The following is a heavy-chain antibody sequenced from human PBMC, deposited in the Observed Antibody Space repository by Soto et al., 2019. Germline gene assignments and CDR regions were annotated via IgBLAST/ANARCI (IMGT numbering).Heavy chain of an antibody. Sequence: GGSLRLSGAASGFTFSGSAMHWVRQASGKGLEWVGRIRSKANSDATAYAASVKGRFTISRDDSKNTAYLQMNSLKPEDTPVYYCTSIPRIAAATVDYWGQGTVVTVCS. CDR1: GFTFSGSA. J-gene: IGHJ4*02. CDR2: IRSKANSDAT. D-gene: IGHD6-13*01. CDR3: TSIPRIAAATVDY. V-gene: IGHV3-73*01.